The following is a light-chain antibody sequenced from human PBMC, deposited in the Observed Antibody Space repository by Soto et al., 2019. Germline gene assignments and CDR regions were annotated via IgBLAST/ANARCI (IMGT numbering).Light chain of an antibody. Sequence: EVVLTQSPGTLSLSPGERATLSCRASQSVIGSYLAWYQQKPGQAPRLLIYGASSRATGIPDRFDGSGSGTAFTLTISRLEPEDFAVYYCHQYGRSPRTFGQGTRLEIK. CDR3: HQYGRSPRT. CDR1: QSVIGSY. J-gene: IGKJ5*01. V-gene: IGKV3-20*01. CDR2: GAS.